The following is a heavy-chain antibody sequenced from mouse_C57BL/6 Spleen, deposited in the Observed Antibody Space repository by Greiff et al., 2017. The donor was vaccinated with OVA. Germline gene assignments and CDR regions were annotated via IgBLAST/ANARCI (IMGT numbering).Heavy chain of an antibody. J-gene: IGHJ1*03. CDR1: GFTFSDYY. Sequence: EVKLVESEGGLVQPGSSMKLSCTASGFTFSDYYMAWVRQVPEKGLEWVANINYDGSSTYYLDSLKSRFIISRDNAKNILYLQMSSLKSEDTATYYCARDRSSSGYYRYFDVWGTGTTVTVSS. D-gene: IGHD1-3*01. CDR3: ARDRSSSGYYRYFDV. V-gene: IGHV5-16*01. CDR2: INYDGSST.